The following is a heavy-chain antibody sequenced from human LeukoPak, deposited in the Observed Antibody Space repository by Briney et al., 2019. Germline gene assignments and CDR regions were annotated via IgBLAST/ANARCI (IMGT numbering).Heavy chain of an antibody. CDR2: ITTGRSNI. D-gene: IGHD3-3*01. CDR1: GFTFSYYG. V-gene: IGHV3-21*01. Sequence: PGGSLRLSCAASGFTFSYYGMNWVRQAPGKGLEWVSSITTGRSNIYYADSVKGRFTISRDNAKKSLYLQLNSLRAEDTAVYYCARDLGDYDLWSTIDYWGQGTLVTVSS. J-gene: IGHJ4*02. CDR3: ARDLGDYDLWSTIDY.